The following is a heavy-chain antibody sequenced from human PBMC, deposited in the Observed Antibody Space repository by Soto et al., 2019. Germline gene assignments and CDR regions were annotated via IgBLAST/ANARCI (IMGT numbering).Heavy chain of an antibody. Sequence: QITLKESGPTLVKPTQTLTLTCTFSGFSLRSSAVGVGWIRQPPGKALEWLALIYWDDDKRYSPSLKSRLTINKDTSKTRVVLTMTDMDPVDTATYCCARRWGSGNDFNWCFDLWGRGTLVTVSS. CDR3: ARRWGSGNDFNWCFDL. CDR1: GFSLRSSAVG. J-gene: IGHJ2*01. D-gene: IGHD5-12*01. CDR2: IYWDDDK. V-gene: IGHV2-5*02.